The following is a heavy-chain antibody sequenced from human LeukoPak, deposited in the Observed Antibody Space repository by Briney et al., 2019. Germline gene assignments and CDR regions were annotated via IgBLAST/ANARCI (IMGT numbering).Heavy chain of an antibody. D-gene: IGHD2-15*01. J-gene: IGHJ6*03. CDR2: ISSGSITI. V-gene: IGHV3-48*04. CDR1: GFTFSNYS. CDR3: ATTPGYCSGGSCYGYYMDV. Sequence: GGSLRLSCAASGFTFSNYSMNWVRQAPGKGLEWVSYISSGSITIYYADSVKGRFTISRDNAKNSLYLQMNSLRAEDTAVYYCATTPGYCSGGSCYGYYMDVWGKGTTVTVSS.